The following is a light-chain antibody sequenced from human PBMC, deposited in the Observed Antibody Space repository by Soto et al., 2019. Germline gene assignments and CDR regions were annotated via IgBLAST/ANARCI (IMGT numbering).Light chain of an antibody. J-gene: IGLJ1*01. CDR3: VSFTTKKSYV. V-gene: IGLV2-14*03. CDR2: DIA. Sequence: QSVLTQPASVSGSPGQSITISCTGTSSDIGAYIFVSWYQQHPGKAHKLIIYDIANRPSGVSYRFSGSKSANTASLTISGLQAVDEAEYYCVSFTTKKSYVFGTGTKVTVL. CDR1: SSDIGAYIF.